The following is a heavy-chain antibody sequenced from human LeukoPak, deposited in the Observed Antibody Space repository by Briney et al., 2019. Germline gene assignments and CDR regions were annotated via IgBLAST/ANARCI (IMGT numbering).Heavy chain of an antibody. Sequence: GSLRLSCAASGFTVSSNYMSWVRQPPGKGLEWIGEINHSGSTNYNPSLKSRVTISVDTSKNQFSLKLSSVTAADTAVYYCARVFIGAIEREHFDYWGQGTLVTVSS. CDR3: ARVFIGAIEREHFDY. V-gene: IGHV4-34*01. D-gene: IGHD1-1*01. CDR2: INHSGST. CDR1: GFTVSSNY. J-gene: IGHJ4*02.